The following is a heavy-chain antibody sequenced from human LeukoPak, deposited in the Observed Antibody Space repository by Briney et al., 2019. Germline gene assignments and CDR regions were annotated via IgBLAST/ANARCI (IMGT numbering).Heavy chain of an antibody. J-gene: IGHJ3*02. V-gene: IGHV4-38-2*02. D-gene: IGHD3-3*01. CDR1: GYSISSGYY. CDR2: IYHSGST. CDR3: ATQRFLEWFDAFDI. Sequence: SETLSLTCTVSGYSISSGYYWGWIRQPPGKGLEWIGSIYHSGSTYYNPSLKSRVTISVDTSKNQFSLKLSSVTAADTAVYYCATQRFLEWFDAFDIWGQGTMVTVSS.